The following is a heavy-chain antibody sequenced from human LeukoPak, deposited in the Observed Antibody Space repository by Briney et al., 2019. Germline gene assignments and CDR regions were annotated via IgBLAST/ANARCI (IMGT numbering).Heavy chain of an antibody. J-gene: IGHJ4*02. CDR3: ARVCITMVRGVIIRIFDY. V-gene: IGHV1-18*01. D-gene: IGHD3-10*01. CDR2: ISAYNGNT. CDR1: GYTFTSYG. Sequence: ASVEVSCKASGYTFTSYGISWVRQAPGQGLEWMGWISAYNGNTNYAQKLQGRVTMTTDTSTSTAYMELRSLRSDDTAVYYCARVCITMVRGVIIRIFDYWGQGTLVTVSS.